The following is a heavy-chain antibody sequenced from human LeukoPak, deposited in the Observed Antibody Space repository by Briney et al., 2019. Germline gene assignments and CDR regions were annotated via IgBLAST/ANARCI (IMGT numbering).Heavy chain of an antibody. CDR3: ARGLSAIVY. Sequence: SETLSLTCAVYGGSFSGYYWSWIRQPPGKGLEWIREINHSGSTNYNPSLKSRVTISVDTSKNQFSLKLSSVTAADTAVYYCARGLSAIVYWGQGTLVTVSS. CDR1: GGSFSGYY. CDR2: INHSGST. J-gene: IGHJ4*02. V-gene: IGHV4-34*01. D-gene: IGHD2-15*01.